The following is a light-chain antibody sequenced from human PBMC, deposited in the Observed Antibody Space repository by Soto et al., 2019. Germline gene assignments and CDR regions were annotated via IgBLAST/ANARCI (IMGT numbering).Light chain of an antibody. CDR2: AAS. J-gene: IGKJ1*01. Sequence: QMTQSPSSLSASVGEKIIITCRASRDVGSDVSWYQQKPGQAPKLLIYAASNLYTGVPSRFSGSRSGTEFTFTISRLQPESFGFYYCLQDYGDSWTFGQGTKVEIE. V-gene: IGKV1-6*01. CDR1: RDVGSD. CDR3: LQDYGDSWT.